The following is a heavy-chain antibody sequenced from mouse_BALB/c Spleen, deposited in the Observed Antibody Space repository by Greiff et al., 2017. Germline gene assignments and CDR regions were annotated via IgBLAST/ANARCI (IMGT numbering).Heavy chain of an antibody. J-gene: IGHJ2*01. D-gene: IGHD1-1*01. CDR2: INPSTGYT. V-gene: IGHV1-7*01. CDR3: ARSRGTYGSIAY. CDR1: GYTFTSYW. Sequence: QVQLQQSGAELAKPGASVKMSCKASGYTFTSYWMHWVKQRPGQGLEWIGYINPSTGYTEYNQKFKDKATLTADKSSSTAYMQLSSLTSEDSAVYYCARSRGTYGSIAYWGQGTTLTVSS.